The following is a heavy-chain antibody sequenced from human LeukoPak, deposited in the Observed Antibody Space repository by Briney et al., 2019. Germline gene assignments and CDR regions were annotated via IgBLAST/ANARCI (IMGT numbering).Heavy chain of an antibody. Sequence: GGSLRLSCAASGFTFSSYEMNWVRQAPGKGLEWVSYISSSGSTIYYADSVKGRFTISRDNAKNSLYLQMNSLRAEDTAVYYCARDLQGAVLRYFDWISGFDYWGRGTLVTVSS. D-gene: IGHD3-9*01. V-gene: IGHV3-48*03. CDR2: ISSSGSTI. J-gene: IGHJ4*02. CDR3: ARDLQGAVLRYFDWISGFDY. CDR1: GFTFSSYE.